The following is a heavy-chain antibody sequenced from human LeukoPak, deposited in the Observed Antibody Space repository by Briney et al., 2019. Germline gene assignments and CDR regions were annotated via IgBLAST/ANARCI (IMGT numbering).Heavy chain of an antibody. J-gene: IGHJ5*02. CDR3: ASSITLDHWFDP. Sequence: GGSLRLSCAASGFTFSSNAMHWVRQAPAKGLEWVAVISYDGSDKHYPDSVKGRFTISRDNSKNTLYLQMDSLRAEDTAVYYCASSITLDHWFDPWGQGTLVTVSS. CDR2: ISYDGSDK. D-gene: IGHD1-20*01. CDR1: GFTFSSNA. V-gene: IGHV3-30*01.